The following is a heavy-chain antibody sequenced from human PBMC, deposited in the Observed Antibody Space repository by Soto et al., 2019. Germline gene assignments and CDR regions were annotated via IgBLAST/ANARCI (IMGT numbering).Heavy chain of an antibody. J-gene: IGHJ6*03. CDR3: ARGYYYGSGSYRKNYYYYYMDV. CDR1: GGSFSGYY. D-gene: IGHD3-10*01. V-gene: IGHV4-34*01. CDR2: INHSGST. Sequence: SETLSLTCAVYGGSFSGYYWSWIRQPPGKGLEWIGEINHSGSTNYNPSLKSRVTISVDTSKNQFSLKLSSVTAADTAVYYCARGYYYGSGSYRKNYYYYYMDVWGKGTTVTVSS.